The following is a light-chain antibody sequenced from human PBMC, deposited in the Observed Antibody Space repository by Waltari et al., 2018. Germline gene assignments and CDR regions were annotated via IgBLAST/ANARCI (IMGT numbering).Light chain of an antibody. CDR3: QQYYNTPRT. J-gene: IGKJ1*01. CDR2: WAS. CDR1: QSVLYSSNNKNY. V-gene: IGKV4-1*01. Sequence: DIVMTQSPDSLAVSLGERATINCESSQSVLYSSNNKNYLAWYQQKPGQPPKLLIYWASNRESGVPDRFIGSASGTDFTLTINTLQAEDVAVYYCQQYYNTPRTFGQGTKVEIK.